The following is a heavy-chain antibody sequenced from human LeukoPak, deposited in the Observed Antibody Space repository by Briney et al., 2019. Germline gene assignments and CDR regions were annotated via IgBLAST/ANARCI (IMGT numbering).Heavy chain of an antibody. CDR2: ISDTGRRT. CDR3: GRHDSFIPV. V-gene: IGHV3-23*01. CDR1: RFTFSDYA. J-gene: IGHJ4*02. D-gene: IGHD3-16*02. Sequence: PAGGSLRLSCAASRFTFSDYAMTWVRQAAGKGLEWVSSISDTGRRTYYTDSVKGRFTISRDDSKKAVYLEMSTLRVEDTAIYFCGRHDSFIPVWGQGTLVTVSS.